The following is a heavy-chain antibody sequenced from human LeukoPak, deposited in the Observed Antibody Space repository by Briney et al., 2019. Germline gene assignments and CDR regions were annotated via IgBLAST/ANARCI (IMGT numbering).Heavy chain of an antibody. V-gene: IGHV3-30*04. J-gene: IGHJ4*02. CDR3: ARDIRSGAPDYFDS. Sequence: GGSLRLSCAACGFRFITYDMQWVRQAPGKGTEWVAVTSSDQTIKIYTDSVKGRFTISRDNSKNTLYLEMNSLRVDDTAVYFCARDIRSGAPDYFDSWGQGTLVTVSS. CDR2: TSSDQTIK. D-gene: IGHD1-14*01. CDR1: GFRFITYD.